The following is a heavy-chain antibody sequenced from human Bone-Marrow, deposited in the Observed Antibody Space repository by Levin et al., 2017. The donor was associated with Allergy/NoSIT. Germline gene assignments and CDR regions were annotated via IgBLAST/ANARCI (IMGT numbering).Heavy chain of an antibody. CDR3: ARYNYEYNALDI. Sequence: PGGSLRLSCPASGFTFRTHDMHWVRQGTGKGLEWVSTIGTAGDTYYPDSVRGRFTISRENAKNSLYLQMNGLSAGDTAVYYCARYNYEYNALDIWGQGTMVTVSS. V-gene: IGHV3-13*01. D-gene: IGHD5-18*01. CDR2: IGTAGDT. J-gene: IGHJ3*02. CDR1: GFTFRTHD.